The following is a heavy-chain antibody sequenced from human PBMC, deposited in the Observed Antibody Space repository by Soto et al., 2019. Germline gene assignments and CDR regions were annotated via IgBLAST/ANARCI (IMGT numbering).Heavy chain of an antibody. CDR2: TIPLFGTT. Sequence: QVQLVQSGVEVKKPGSSVRVSCKASGDIFKNSVISWVRQAPGQGLEWMGGTIPLFGTTDYAQKFQGKLTITTDESTTTAYMEVSRLTSEDTAVYYCVAELDFGKLSVVWGQGTTVIVSS. J-gene: IGHJ6*02. CDR3: VAELDFGKLSVV. CDR1: GDIFKNSV. V-gene: IGHV1-69*01. D-gene: IGHD3-10*01.